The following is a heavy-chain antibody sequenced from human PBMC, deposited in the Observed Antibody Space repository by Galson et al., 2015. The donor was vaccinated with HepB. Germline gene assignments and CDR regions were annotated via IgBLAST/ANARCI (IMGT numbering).Heavy chain of an antibody. V-gene: IGHV3-9*01. D-gene: IGHD1-26*01. CDR2: ISWNSGSI. CDR3: AKDSLGGIAKGGFDY. Sequence: SLRLSCAASGFTFDDYAMHWVRQAPGKGLEWVSGISWNSGSIGYADSVKGRFTISRDNAKNSLYLQMNSLGAEDTALYYCAKDSLGGIAKGGFDYWGQGTLVTVSS. J-gene: IGHJ4*02. CDR1: GFTFDDYA.